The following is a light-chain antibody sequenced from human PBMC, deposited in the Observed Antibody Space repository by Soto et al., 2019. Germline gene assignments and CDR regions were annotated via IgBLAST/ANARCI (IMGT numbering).Light chain of an antibody. V-gene: IGLV8-61*01. CDR1: SGSVSTSYY. J-gene: IGLJ7*01. CDR3: VLYMGSGITV. CDR2: STN. Sequence: QTVVTQEPSFSVSPGGTVTLTCGLSSGSVSTSYYPGWYQQTPGQAPRTLIYSTNTRSSGVPDRFSGSILGNKAALTITGAKADDESDYYCVLYMGSGITVFGGGTQLTVL.